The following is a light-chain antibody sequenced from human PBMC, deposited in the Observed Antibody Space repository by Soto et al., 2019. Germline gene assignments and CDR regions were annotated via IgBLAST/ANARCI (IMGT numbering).Light chain of an antibody. Sequence: DIQMTQSPSSLSASVGDRVTITCRASQSISSYLNWYQQKPGKAPKLLIYAASILQSGVPSWFSGSGSGTDFTLNISSLQPEDFATYYCQQSYSTPELTFGGWTKVEIK. CDR2: AAS. J-gene: IGKJ4*01. V-gene: IGKV1-39*01. CDR1: QSISSY. CDR3: QQSYSTPELT.